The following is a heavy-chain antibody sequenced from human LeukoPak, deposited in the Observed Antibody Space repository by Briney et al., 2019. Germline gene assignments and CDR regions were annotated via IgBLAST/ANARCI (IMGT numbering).Heavy chain of an antibody. V-gene: IGHV3-23*01. Sequence: GGSLRLSCAASGFTFSSYAMTWVRQTPGKGLEWVSVISVSGGTTLYADSVKGRFSISRDNSKNTLCLQMNSLRDEDTAIYYCARYCVTSSCYHYYGMDVWGQGTTVTVSS. CDR2: ISVSGGTT. CDR1: GFTFSSYA. CDR3: ARYCVTSSCYHYYGMDV. J-gene: IGHJ6*02. D-gene: IGHD2-2*01.